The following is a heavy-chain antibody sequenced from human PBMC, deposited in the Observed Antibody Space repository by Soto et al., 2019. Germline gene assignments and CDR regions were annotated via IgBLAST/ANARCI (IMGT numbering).Heavy chain of an antibody. CDR1: GYSFTSYW. Sequence: GLALKISCKGSGYSFTSYWIGLVRQIPGKGLEWMGIIYPGESDTRYSPSFQGQVTISADKSIGTAYLQWSSLKASDTAMYYCARLRYFDWFDGMDVWGQGTTVTVSS. V-gene: IGHV5-51*01. J-gene: IGHJ6*02. D-gene: IGHD3-9*01. CDR3: ARLRYFDWFDGMDV. CDR2: IYPGESDT.